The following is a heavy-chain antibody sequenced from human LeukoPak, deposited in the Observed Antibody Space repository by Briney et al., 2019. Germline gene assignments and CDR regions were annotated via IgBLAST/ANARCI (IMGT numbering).Heavy chain of an antibody. D-gene: IGHD2-2*01. J-gene: IGHJ6*04. V-gene: IGHV4-59*08. Sequence: ASETLSLTCTVSGGSITSYYWSWIRQPPGKGLEWIGYIYYSGSTNYNPSLKSRVTKSVDTSKNQFSLKLSSVTAADTAVYFCARQGGFASSAGVWGKGTTVTVSS. CDR1: GGSITSYY. CDR2: IYYSGST. CDR3: ARQGGFASSAGV.